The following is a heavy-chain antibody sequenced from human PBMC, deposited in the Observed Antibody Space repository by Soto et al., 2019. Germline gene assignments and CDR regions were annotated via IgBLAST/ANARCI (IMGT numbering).Heavy chain of an antibody. D-gene: IGHD3-9*01. V-gene: IGHV3-30*18. Sequence: QVQLVESGGGVVQPGRSLRLSCAASGFTFSSYGMHWVLQAPGKGLEWVAFISYDGSNKYYADSVKGRFTISRDNSKNTLYLQMNSLRADDTAVYYGAKRVSYADISTGPIYYFDYWGQGTLVTVSS. CDR1: GFTFSSYG. CDR3: AKRVSYADISTGPIYYFDY. J-gene: IGHJ4*02. CDR2: ISYDGSNK.